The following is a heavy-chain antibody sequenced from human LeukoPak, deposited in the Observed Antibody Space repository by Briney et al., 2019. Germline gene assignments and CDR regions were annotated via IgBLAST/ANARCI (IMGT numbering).Heavy chain of an antibody. D-gene: IGHD2-21*01. J-gene: IGHJ3*02. CDR2: SSGYNDDT. Sequence: ASVKVSCKASGYTFNKFGISWVRQAPGQGLEWMGWSSGYNDDTHYAQKFQGRVTMTTDTSTNTAYMDLRSLRSDDTAIYYCAKDFYNSGGHWYDCSDIWGQGTMVTVSS. CDR3: AKDFYNSGGHWYDCSDI. V-gene: IGHV1-18*01. CDR1: GYTFNKFG.